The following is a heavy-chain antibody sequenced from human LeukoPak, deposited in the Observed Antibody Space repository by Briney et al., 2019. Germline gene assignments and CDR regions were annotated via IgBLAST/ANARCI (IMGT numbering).Heavy chain of an antibody. Sequence: SETLSLTCTVSGDSISRYYWSWLRQPPGEGLQGMGYIFYSGSTNYNASLRSRVDISVDTCRNKFSFVFTSVPAADTVVYHCAGRSARYFVHWGQAALVTVSS. V-gene: IGHV4-59*01. CDR3: AGRSARYFVH. CDR1: GDSISRYY. CDR2: IFYSGST. J-gene: IGHJ4*02. D-gene: IGHD1-26*01.